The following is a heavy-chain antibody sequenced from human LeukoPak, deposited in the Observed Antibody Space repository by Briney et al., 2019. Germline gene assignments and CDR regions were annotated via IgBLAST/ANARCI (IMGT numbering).Heavy chain of an antibody. CDR2: IDASGGAT. CDR3: AKGSGSGWYGWFAP. V-gene: IGHV3-23*01. Sequence: GESLRLSCAASGFSFSNYAMYWVRQAPGRGLEWVSSIDASGGATYYADFVKGRFTISRDNSKNTFYLQMNSLRGEDTAVYSCAKGSGSGWYGWFAPWGQGTLVTVSS. J-gene: IGHJ5*02. D-gene: IGHD6-19*01. CDR1: GFSFSNYA.